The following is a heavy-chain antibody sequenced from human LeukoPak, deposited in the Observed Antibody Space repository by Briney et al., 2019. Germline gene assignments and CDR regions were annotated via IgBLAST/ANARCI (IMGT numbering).Heavy chain of an antibody. D-gene: IGHD2-2*01. J-gene: IGHJ5*02. CDR3: ARGVPIVVVPAATMKSPGFDP. Sequence: PSETLSLTCAVYGGSFSGYYWSWIRQPPGKGLEWIGEINHSGSTNYNPSLKSRVTISVDTSKNQFSLKLSSVTAADTAVYYCARGVPIVVVPAATMKSPGFDPWGQGTLVTVSS. V-gene: IGHV4-34*01. CDR1: GGSFSGYY. CDR2: INHSGST.